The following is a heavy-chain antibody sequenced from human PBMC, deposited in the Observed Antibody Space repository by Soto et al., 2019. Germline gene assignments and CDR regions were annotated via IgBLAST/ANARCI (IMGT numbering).Heavy chain of an antibody. D-gene: IGHD3-10*01. Sequence: SGPTLVNPTETLTLTCTFSGFSLSISGEGVGWVRQPPGKALEWLAVIYWNDDKAYRPSLRSRLTTTKDSSKNQVVLIMSNMDPLDTATYYCAHIAPHYYGSGRPGGGMDVWGQGTTVTVSS. CDR1: GFSLSISGEG. CDR3: AHIAPHYYGSGRPGGGMDV. J-gene: IGHJ6*02. V-gene: IGHV2-5*01. CDR2: IYWNDDK.